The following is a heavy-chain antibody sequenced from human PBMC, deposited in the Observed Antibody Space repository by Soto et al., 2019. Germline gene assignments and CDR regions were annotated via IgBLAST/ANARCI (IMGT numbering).Heavy chain of an antibody. Sequence: QVQLQESGPGLVKPSETLSLTCTVSGASITRTSSYGGWIRQPPGKGLEWIASINYSGTTYYNPSLKSRVTMSVDTSRNQFSLRLTSVTAADTGIYFCARRANVPSWYFDLWGREKPVIVSS. V-gene: IGHV4-39*01. J-gene: IGHJ2*01. CDR1: GASITRTSSY. CDR3: ARRANVPSWYFDL. D-gene: IGHD3-10*02. CDR2: INYSGTT.